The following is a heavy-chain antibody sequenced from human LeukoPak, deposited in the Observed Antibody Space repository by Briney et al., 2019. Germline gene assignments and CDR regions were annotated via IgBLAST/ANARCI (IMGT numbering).Heavy chain of an antibody. CDR1: GYTFTSYD. D-gene: IGHD1-26*01. Sequence: ASVKVSCKASGYTFTSYDINWVRQATGQGLEWMGWMNPNSGNTGYAQKFQGRVTITRNTSISTAYMELSSLRSEDTAVYYCARGIRGSYDFDYWGQGTLVTVSS. CDR3: ARGIRGSYDFDY. CDR2: MNPNSGNT. V-gene: IGHV1-8*03. J-gene: IGHJ4*02.